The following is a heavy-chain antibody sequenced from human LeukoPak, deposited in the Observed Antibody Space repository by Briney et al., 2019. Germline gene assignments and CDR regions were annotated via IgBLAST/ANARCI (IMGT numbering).Heavy chain of an antibody. CDR3: ARGYSGTYYNY. V-gene: IGHV3-11*01. CDR1: GSTFSDYY. D-gene: IGHD1-26*01. CDR2: ITSSGSTT. Sequence: GGSLRLSCAASGSTFSDYYMSWIRQAPGKGLEWISYITSSGSTTYYVDSVKGRFTISRDNAKNSLYLQMNSLRAEDTAVYYCARGYSGTYYNYWGQGTLVTVSS. J-gene: IGHJ4*02.